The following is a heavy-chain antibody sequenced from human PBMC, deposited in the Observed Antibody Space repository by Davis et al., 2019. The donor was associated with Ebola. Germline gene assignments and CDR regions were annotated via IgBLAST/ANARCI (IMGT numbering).Heavy chain of an antibody. V-gene: IGHV1-46*01. D-gene: IGHD3-22*01. CDR2: INPSVGST. Sequence: ASVQVSCKASGYTFTSYYMHWVRQAPGQGLEWMGIINPSVGSTSYAQKFQGRVTMTRDTSTSTVYMELSSLRSEDTAVYYCATDLTDSSGYYPWGQGTLVTVSS. J-gene: IGHJ5*02. CDR1: GYTFTSYY. CDR3: ATDLTDSSGYYP.